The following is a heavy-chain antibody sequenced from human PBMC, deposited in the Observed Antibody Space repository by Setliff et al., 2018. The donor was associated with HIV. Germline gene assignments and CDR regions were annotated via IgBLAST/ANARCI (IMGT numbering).Heavy chain of an antibody. Sequence: PSETLSLTCTVYGGFIKNSNYYWGWIRQPPGKGLEWIGNIHYSGSTYYNPSLKSRVTMSVDRSKNQFSLRLTSVTAADTAMYYCARVARVHPFDPWGQGALVTVSS. CDR1: GGFIKNSNYY. CDR3: ARVARVHPFDP. CDR2: IHYSGST. J-gene: IGHJ5*02. V-gene: IGHV4-39*07.